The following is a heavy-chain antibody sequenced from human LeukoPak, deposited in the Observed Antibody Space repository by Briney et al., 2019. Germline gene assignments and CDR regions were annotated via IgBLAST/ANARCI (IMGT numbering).Heavy chain of an antibody. CDR3: AKVRSRDIAAALNY. J-gene: IGHJ4*02. CDR1: GFTFSSYA. D-gene: IGHD6-13*01. Sequence: GGSLRLSCAASGFTFSSYAMNWVRQAPGKGLEWVSGISGSGDNTYYADYVKGRFTISRDNSKNTLFLQMNRLRAEDTAVYYCAKVRSRDIAAALNYWGQGTLVPVSS. CDR2: ISGSGDNT. V-gene: IGHV3-23*01.